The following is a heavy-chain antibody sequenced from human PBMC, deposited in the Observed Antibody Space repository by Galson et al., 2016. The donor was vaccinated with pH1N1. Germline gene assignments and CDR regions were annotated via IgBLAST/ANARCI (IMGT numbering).Heavy chain of an antibody. CDR2: IYPGDSDT. CDR3: ARRAGVAAAGAFDL. Sequence: QSGAEVKKPGESLKISCKGSGYSFTTYWIGWVRQMPGKGLEWIGTIYPGDSDTRYSPFFEGQVTMSADQSISTAYLHWSSLKASDTAMYYCARRAGVAAAGAFDLWGQGTLLIVSS. J-gene: IGHJ5*02. CDR1: GYSFTTYW. D-gene: IGHD6-13*01. V-gene: IGHV5-51*01.